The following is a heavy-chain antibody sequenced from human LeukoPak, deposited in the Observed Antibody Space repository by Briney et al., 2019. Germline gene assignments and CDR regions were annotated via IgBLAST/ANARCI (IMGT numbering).Heavy chain of an antibody. J-gene: IGHJ4*02. V-gene: IGHV4-30-2*01. CDR1: GGSISSGGYS. CDR3: ARGRGYSYEC. Sequence: SETLSLTCAVSGGSISSGGYSWSWIRQPPGKGLEWIGYIYHSGSTYYNPSLKSRVTISVDRSKNQFSPKLSSVTAADTAVYYCARGRGYSYECWGQGTLVTVSS. D-gene: IGHD5-18*01. CDR2: IYHSGST.